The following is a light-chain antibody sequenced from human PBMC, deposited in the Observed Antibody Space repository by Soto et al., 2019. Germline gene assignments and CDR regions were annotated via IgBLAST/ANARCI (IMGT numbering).Light chain of an antibody. CDR1: ISDVAGYNY. V-gene: IGLV2-11*01. J-gene: IGLJ2*01. CDR3: SSYAGSNNLV. Sequence: QSALTQPRSVSGPPGQSVTISCTGTISDVAGYNYVSWYQHHPGKAPKLLISDVTKRPSWVPDRFSGSKSGSTASLTISELQAEDEADYYCSSYAGSNNLVFGGGTKLTVL. CDR2: DVT.